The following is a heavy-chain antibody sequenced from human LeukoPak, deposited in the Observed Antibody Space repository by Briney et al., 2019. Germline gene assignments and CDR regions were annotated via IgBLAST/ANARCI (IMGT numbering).Heavy chain of an antibody. Sequence: PGESLRLSCAASGFTVSSNYMSWVRQAPGKGLEWVSVIYAGGTTYYADSVKGRFTISRDNSKNTLYFQMNSLRAEDTAVYYCAREVAYRGSYRYYFDYWGQGTLVTVSS. CDR3: AREVAYRGSYRYYFDY. J-gene: IGHJ4*02. D-gene: IGHD1-26*01. V-gene: IGHV3-66*01. CDR2: IYAGGTT. CDR1: GFTVSSNY.